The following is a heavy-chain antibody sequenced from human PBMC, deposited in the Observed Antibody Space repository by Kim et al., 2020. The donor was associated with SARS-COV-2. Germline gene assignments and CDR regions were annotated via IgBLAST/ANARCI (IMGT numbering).Heavy chain of an antibody. Sequence: AAAVRGRFTISRSYSKNTVNLQMNSLRAGDTAVYYCAKMTWPEGGNDFWGQGTLVTVSS. CDR3: AKMTWPEGGNDF. V-gene: IGHV3-23*01. D-gene: IGHD2-21*02. J-gene: IGHJ4*02.